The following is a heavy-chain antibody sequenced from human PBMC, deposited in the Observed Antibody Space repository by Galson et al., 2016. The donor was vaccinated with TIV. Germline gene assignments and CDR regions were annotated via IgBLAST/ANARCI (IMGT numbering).Heavy chain of an antibody. CDR1: GYMFSSYG. J-gene: IGHJ2*01. CDR2: IQYDGSNK. Sequence: CAVSGYMFSSYGMHWVRQAPGRGLEWVALIQYDGSNKYYADSVKGRFTISRDNSMNTLYLQMNSLRAEDTAVYYCAKDSGSYFSYWYFDLWGRGTLVTVSS. V-gene: IGHV3-30*02. D-gene: IGHD3-10*01. CDR3: AKDSGSYFSYWYFDL.